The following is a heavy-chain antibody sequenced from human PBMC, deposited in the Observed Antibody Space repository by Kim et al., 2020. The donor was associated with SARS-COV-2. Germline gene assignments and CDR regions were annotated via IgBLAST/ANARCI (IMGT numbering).Heavy chain of an antibody. CDR2: IYHTVST. V-gene: IGHV4-31*03. Sequence: SETLSLTCIVSGGSVSSGGYYWIWNRRHPGEDLEWNGYIYHTVSTYYNPSLRSRVNISVDTSKNQVCLKLSSVTAADTAVYYCARTPGIAAADYNWFNPWC. D-gene: IGHD6-13*01. CDR3: ARTPGIAAADYNWFNP. CDR1: GGSVSSGGYY. J-gene: IGHJ5*02.